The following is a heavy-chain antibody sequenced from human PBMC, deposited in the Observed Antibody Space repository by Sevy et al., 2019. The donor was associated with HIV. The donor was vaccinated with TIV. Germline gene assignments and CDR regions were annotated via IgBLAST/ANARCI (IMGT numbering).Heavy chain of an antibody. D-gene: IGHD4-17*01. V-gene: IGHV4-59*01. CDR3: ARLYGDYSPYYYYYYMDV. CDR1: GGSISSYY. CDR2: IYYSGST. Sequence: SETLSLTCTVSGGSISSYYWSWIRQPPGKGVEWIGYIYYSGSTNYNPSLKSRVTISVDTSKNQFSLKLSSVTAADTAVYYCARLYGDYSPYYYYYYMDVWGKGTTVTVSS. J-gene: IGHJ6*03.